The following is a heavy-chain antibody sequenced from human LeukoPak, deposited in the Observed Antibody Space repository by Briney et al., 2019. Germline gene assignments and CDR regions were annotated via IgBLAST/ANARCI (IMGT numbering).Heavy chain of an antibody. V-gene: IGHV3-21*01. D-gene: IGHD3-10*01. CDR1: GFTFSSYG. Sequence: PGGSLRLSCAASGFTFSSYGMNWVRQAPGKGLEWVSSISGSSSYIYYADSVRGRFTISRDNAKNSLYLQMNSLRAEDTAVYYCARKLPGSFDIWGQGTMVTVSS. CDR3: ARKLPGSFDI. J-gene: IGHJ3*02. CDR2: ISGSSSYI.